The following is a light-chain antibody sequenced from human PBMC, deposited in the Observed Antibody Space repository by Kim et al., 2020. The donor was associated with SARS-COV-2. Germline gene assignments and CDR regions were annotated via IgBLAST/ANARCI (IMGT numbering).Light chain of an antibody. Sequence: EVVMTQSPATLSVSPGERATLSCRASHSVSSNLAWYQQKPGQAPRLLIYDTSIRASGIPARFSGSGSGTEFTLTISSLQSEDFAVYYCQEYNNGPALSFGGGTKVDIK. J-gene: IGKJ4*01. CDR3: QEYNNGPALS. V-gene: IGKV3D-15*01. CDR1: HSVSSN. CDR2: DTS.